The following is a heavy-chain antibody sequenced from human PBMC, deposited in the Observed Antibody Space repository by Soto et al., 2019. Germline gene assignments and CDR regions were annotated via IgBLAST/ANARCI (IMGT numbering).Heavy chain of an antibody. CDR1: GGSISTYY. D-gene: IGHD2-2*01. V-gene: IGHV4-4*07. CDR2: IYAGGST. Sequence: PSETLSLTCTVSGGSISTYYWSWIRQPAGKGLEWIGRIYAGGSTNYNPSLKSRVTMSVATSKNQFSLKLSPVTAADTAVYYCARGGLVIIPTATAFHYSGQGTMVTVYS. CDR3: ARGGLVIIPTATAFHY. J-gene: IGHJ4*02.